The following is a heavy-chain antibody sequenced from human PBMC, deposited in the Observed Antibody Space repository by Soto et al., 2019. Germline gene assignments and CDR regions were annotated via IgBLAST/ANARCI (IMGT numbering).Heavy chain of an antibody. D-gene: IGHD2-8*02. CDR2: INHSGST. CDR1: GGSFSGYY. J-gene: IGHJ4*02. CDR3: ARDKITGLFDY. V-gene: IGHV4-34*01. Sequence: SETLSLTCAGYGGSFSGYYWTWIRQPPGAGLEWIGEINHSGSTNYNPSLKSRVTISVDTSKNQFSLKLTSVTAADTAVYYCARDKITGLFDYWGQGTLVTVSS.